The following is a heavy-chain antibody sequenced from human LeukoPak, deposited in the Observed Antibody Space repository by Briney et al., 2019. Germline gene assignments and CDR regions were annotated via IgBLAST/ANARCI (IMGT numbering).Heavy chain of an antibody. V-gene: IGHV3-20*04. CDR1: GLTFDDYA. J-gene: IGHJ4*02. Sequence: GGSLRLSCEASGLTFDDYAMSWVRQPPGKGLEWVSGINRNGGSTDYADSVKGRFTISRDNAKNSHFLQMNSLRVEDTALYYCARGFRNGPFDCWGQGTLVTVSS. D-gene: IGHD2-8*01. CDR2: INRNGGST. CDR3: ARGFRNGPFDC.